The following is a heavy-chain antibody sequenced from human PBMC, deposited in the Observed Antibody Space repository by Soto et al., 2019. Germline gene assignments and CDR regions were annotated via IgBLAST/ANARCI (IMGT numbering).Heavy chain of an antibody. J-gene: IGHJ5*02. D-gene: IGHD6-13*01. CDR2: IYYSGST. CDR3: ARDKAAANRFDP. CDR1: GGFISSGGYY. Sequence: SETLSHSCTVSGGFISSGGYYWNWIRQHPGKGLEWIGYIYYSGSTYYNPSLKSRVTISVDTSKNQFSLKLSSVTAADTAVYYCARDKAAANRFDPWGQGTLVTVSS. V-gene: IGHV4-31*03.